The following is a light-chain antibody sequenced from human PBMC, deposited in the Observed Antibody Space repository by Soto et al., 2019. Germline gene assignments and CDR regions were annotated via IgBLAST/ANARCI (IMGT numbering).Light chain of an antibody. CDR3: QQYYNIPWT. V-gene: IGKV1-5*01. J-gene: IGKJ1*01. Sequence: DIQMTQSPSTLSASVGDRVTITCRASKNISTWVAWYQQKPGKAPKLLIYDASSLESGVPSRVSGSGSGTEFTLTITSLQAEDVALYYCQQYYNIPWTFGQGTKVEIK. CDR2: DAS. CDR1: KNISTW.